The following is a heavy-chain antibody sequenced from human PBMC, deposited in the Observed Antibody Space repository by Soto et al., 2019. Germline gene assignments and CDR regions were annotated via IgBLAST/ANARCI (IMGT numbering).Heavy chain of an antibody. Sequence: ASVKVSCKASGGTFSSYAISWVRQAPGQGLEWMGGIIPIFGTANYAQKFQGRVTITADESTSTAYMELSSLRSEDTAVYYCARSPSDYYDSSGYYGAFDIWGQGTMVTVSS. CDR2: IIPIFGTA. J-gene: IGHJ3*02. V-gene: IGHV1-69*13. D-gene: IGHD3-22*01. CDR3: ARSPSDYYDSSGYYGAFDI. CDR1: GGTFSSYA.